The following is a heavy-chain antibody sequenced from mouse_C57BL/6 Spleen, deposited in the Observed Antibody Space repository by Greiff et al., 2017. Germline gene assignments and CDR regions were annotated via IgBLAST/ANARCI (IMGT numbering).Heavy chain of an antibody. Sequence: EVQVVESGPELVKPGASVKMSCKASGYHFTDYNMHWVKPSPGKSLEWIGYINPNNGGTSYNQKFKGKATLTVNKSSSIAYMERRSRTSEHSAVYDYARSYWWLSAYDPYWYFDVWGTGTTVTVSS. CDR2: INPNNGGT. D-gene: IGHD1-1*02. J-gene: IGHJ1*03. V-gene: IGHV1-22*01. CDR1: GYHFTDYN. CDR3: ARSYWWLSAYDPYWYFDV.